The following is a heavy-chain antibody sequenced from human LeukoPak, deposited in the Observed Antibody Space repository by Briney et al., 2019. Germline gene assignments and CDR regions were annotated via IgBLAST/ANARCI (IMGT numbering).Heavy chain of an antibody. V-gene: IGHV3-23*01. CDR2: ISGSGGST. D-gene: IGHD2-15*01. CDR1: GFTFSSYA. Sequence: GGSLRLSYAASGFTFSSYAMSWVRQAPGKGLEWVSAISGSGGSTYYADSVKGRFTISRDNSKNTLYLQMNSLRAEDTAVYYCAKDALGYCSGGSCPGSDWGQGTLVTVSS. CDR3: AKDALGYCSGGSCPGSD. J-gene: IGHJ4*02.